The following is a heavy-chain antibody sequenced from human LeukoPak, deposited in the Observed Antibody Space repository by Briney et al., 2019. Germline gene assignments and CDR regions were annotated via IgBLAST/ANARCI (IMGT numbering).Heavy chain of an antibody. D-gene: IGHD3-9*01. CDR2: IDPSDSYT. V-gene: IGHV5-10-1*01. J-gene: IGHJ4*02. CDR1: GYTFTDYW. CDR3: ARLDRYGDF. Sequence: GESLKISCQGSGYTFTDYWISWVRQTPGKGLEWMGKIDPSDSYTKYSPSFQGHVTISADKSINTAYLQWSSLKASDTAMYYCARLDRYGDFWGQGTPVTVSS.